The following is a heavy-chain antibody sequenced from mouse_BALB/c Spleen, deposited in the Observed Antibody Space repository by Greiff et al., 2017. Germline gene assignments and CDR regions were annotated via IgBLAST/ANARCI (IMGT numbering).Heavy chain of an antibody. CDR2: INPSTGYT. V-gene: IGHV1-7*01. D-gene: IGHD1-1*01. Sequence: QVQLQQSGAELAKPGASVKMSCKASGYTFTSYWMHWVKQRPGQGLEWIGYINPSTGYTEYNQKFKDKATLTADKSSSTAYMQLSSLTSEDSAVYYCARGYYGSRGAWFAYWGQGTLVTVSA. CDR1: GYTFTSYW. CDR3: ARGYYGSRGAWFAY. J-gene: IGHJ3*01.